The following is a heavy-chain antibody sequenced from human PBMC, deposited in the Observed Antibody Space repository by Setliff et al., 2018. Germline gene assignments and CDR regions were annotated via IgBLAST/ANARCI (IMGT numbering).Heavy chain of an antibody. V-gene: IGHV4-59*02. Sequence: PSETLSLTCTVSGASVRSHYWSWIRQSPEKGLEWIGFFFYSGDTKSNPSLKSRVTMSVDTSKNQFSLKLNSVTAADTAVYYCARDRTYYGSGTYTRYFDYWGQGTLVTVS. D-gene: IGHD3-10*01. CDR1: GASVRSHY. J-gene: IGHJ4*02. CDR2: FFYSGDT. CDR3: ARDRTYYGSGTYTRYFDY.